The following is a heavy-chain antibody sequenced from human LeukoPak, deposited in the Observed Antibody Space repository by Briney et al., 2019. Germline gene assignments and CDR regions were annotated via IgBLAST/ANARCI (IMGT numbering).Heavy chain of an antibody. D-gene: IGHD3-9*01. V-gene: IGHV3-66*01. Sequence: GGSLRLSCAASGFTVSSNYMSWVRQAPGKGLEWVSVIYSGGSTYYADSVKGRFTISRDNSKNTPYLQMNSLRAEDTAVYYCARDLTYYDILTGYYRTHYFDYWGQGTLVTVSS. CDR3: ARDLTYYDILTGYYRTHYFDY. CDR2: IYSGGST. J-gene: IGHJ4*02. CDR1: GFTVSSNY.